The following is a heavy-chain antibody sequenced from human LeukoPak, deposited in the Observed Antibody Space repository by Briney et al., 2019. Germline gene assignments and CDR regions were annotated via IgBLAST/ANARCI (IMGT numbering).Heavy chain of an antibody. D-gene: IGHD3-22*01. V-gene: IGHV4-34*01. J-gene: IGHJ4*02. Sequence: SETLSLTCAVYGGSFSGYYWSWIRQPPGKGLEWIGEINHSGSTNYNPSLKSRVTISVDTSKNQFSLKLSSVTAADTAVYYCARGRPYYDSSGLYFPFDCWGQGTLVTVSS. CDR3: ARGRPYYDSSGLYFPFDC. CDR2: INHSGST. CDR1: GGSFSGYY.